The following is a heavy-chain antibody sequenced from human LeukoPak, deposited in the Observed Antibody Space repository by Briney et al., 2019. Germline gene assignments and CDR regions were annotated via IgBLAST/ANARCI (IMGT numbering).Heavy chain of an antibody. V-gene: IGHV4-30-2*01. D-gene: IGHD1-26*01. CDR2: IYHSGST. J-gene: IGHJ5*02. Sequence: SQTLSLTCTVSGGSISSGGYYWSWIRQPPGKGLEWIGYIYHSGSTYYNPSLKSRVTISVDRSKNQFSLKLSSVTAADTAVYYCARVFSGSFGSISWGQGTLVTVSS. CDR3: ARVFSGSFGSIS. CDR1: GGSISSGGYY.